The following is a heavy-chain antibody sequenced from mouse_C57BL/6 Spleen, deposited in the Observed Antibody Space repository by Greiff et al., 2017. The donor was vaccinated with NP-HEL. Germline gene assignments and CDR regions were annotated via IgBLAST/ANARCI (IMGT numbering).Heavy chain of an antibody. Sequence: VQLQQSGPELVKPGASVKISCKASGYTFTDYYMNWVKQSPGQSLEWIGDINPNNGGTSYNQKFKGKATLTVDTSSSTAYMELRSLTSEDSAVYYCAIGEHLYYGNYGYYEGWGTGTTVTVAS. CDR3: AIGEHLYYGNYGYYEG. CDR2: INPNNGGT. V-gene: IGHV1-26*01. D-gene: IGHD2-1*01. J-gene: IGHJ1*03. CDR1: GYTFTDYY.